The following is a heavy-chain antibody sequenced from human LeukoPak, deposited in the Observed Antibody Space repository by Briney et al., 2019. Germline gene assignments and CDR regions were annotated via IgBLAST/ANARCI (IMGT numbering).Heavy chain of an antibody. Sequence: ASVKVSCTASGYTFTGYYMHWVRQAPGQGLEWMGRINPNSGGTNYAQKFQGRDTMTRDTSISTAYMELSRLRSDDTAVYYCAVLYYYDSSGDYWGQGTLVTVSS. CDR3: AVLYYYDSSGDY. CDR1: GYTFTGYY. J-gene: IGHJ4*02. V-gene: IGHV1-2*06. CDR2: INPNSGGT. D-gene: IGHD3-22*01.